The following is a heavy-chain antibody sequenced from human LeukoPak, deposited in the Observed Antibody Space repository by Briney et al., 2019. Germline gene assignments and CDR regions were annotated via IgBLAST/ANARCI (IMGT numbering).Heavy chain of an antibody. D-gene: IGHD1-1*01. Sequence: SETLSLTCTVSGDSISSSNYYWAWIRQPPGKGLEWIGSIYYSGSTHYNPSLKSRVTISVDTSKNQFSLKLSSVTAADTAMYYCARPNWHDARLGAFNIWGQGTMVTVSS. CDR3: ARPNWHDARLGAFNI. J-gene: IGHJ3*02. V-gene: IGHV4-39*07. CDR2: IYYSGST. CDR1: GDSISSSNYY.